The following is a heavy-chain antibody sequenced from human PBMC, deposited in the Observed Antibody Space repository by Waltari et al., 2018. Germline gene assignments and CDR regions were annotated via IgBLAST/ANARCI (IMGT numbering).Heavy chain of an antibody. CDR2: AYYGGTT. Sequence: QVELQESGPGLVKTSETLSLTCAVSGYSISIGFFCGWIRQPPGKGLEWIGNAYYGGTTYYNASLRSRVTISIDTSKNHISLTLRSVTAADTAVYYCARLGPSSRWYDFWGRGTLVTVSS. V-gene: IGHV4-38-2*01. CDR3: ARLGPSSRWYDF. J-gene: IGHJ4*02. CDR1: GYSISIGFF. D-gene: IGHD6-13*01.